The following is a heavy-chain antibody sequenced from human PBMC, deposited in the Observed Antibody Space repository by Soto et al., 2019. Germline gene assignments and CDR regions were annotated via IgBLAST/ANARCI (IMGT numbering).Heavy chain of an antibody. Sequence: SVKVSCKASGYTFTSYYMHWVRQAPEQGLKWMGIINPSGGSTSYAQKLQGRVTMTRDTSTSTVYMELSSLRSEDTAVYYCARDAYYYDSSGYPTDYWGQGTLVTVSS. D-gene: IGHD3-22*01. CDR1: GYTFTSYY. CDR2: INPSGGST. V-gene: IGHV1-46*01. J-gene: IGHJ4*02. CDR3: ARDAYYYDSSGYPTDY.